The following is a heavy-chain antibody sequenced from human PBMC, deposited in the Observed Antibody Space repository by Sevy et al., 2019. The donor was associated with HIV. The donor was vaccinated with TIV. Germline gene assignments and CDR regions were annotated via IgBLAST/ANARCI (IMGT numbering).Heavy chain of an antibody. V-gene: IGHV3-11*01. CDR1: GFTFSDYY. CDR3: ARVVGYYGSGSYSSETYYYYGMDV. D-gene: IGHD3-10*01. Sequence: GGSLRLSCTASGFTFSDYYMSWIRQAPGKGLEWVSYISSSGSTIYYADSVKGRFTISRDNAKNSLYLQMNSLRAGDTAVYYCARVVGYYGSGSYSSETYYYYGMDVWGQGTTVTVSS. J-gene: IGHJ6*02. CDR2: ISSSGSTI.